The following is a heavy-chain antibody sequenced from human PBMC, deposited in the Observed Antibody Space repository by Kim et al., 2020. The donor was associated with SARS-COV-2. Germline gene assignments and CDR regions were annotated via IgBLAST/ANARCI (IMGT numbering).Heavy chain of an antibody. J-gene: IGHJ6*02. CDR1: GGSISSSSYY. CDR2: IYYSGST. Sequence: SETLSLTCTVSGGSISSSSYYWGWIRQPPGKGLEWIGSIYYSGSTYYNPSLKSRVTISVDTSKNQFSLKLSSVTAADTAVYYCARDPIYYAVPVHYYYYYGMDVWGQGTTVTVSS. V-gene: IGHV4-39*07. CDR3: ARDPIYYAVPVHYYYYYGMDV. D-gene: IGHD3-22*01.